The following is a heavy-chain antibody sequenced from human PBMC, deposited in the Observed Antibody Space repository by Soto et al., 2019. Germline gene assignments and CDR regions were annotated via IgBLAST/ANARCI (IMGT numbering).Heavy chain of an antibody. CDR2: ISGSCGST. D-gene: IGHD6-13*01. J-gene: IGHJ3*02. CDR1: GFTFSSYA. V-gene: IGHV3-23*01. Sequence: GGSLRLSCAASGFTFSSYAMSWVRQAPGKGLEWVSAISGSCGSTYYADSVKGRFTISRDNSKNTLYLQMNSLRAEDTAVYYCAKPSGYSSSWYAFDIWGQGTMVTVSS. CDR3: AKPSGYSSSWYAFDI.